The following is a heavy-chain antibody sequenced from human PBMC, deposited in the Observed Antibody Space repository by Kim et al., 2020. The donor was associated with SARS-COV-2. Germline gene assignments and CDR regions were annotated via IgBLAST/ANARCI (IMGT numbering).Heavy chain of an antibody. D-gene: IGHD5-12*01. V-gene: IGHV5-51*01. J-gene: IGHJ4*02. CDR3: ARQSGRDGYNPFDY. Sequence: SPSFQGRVTISADKSISTAYLQWSSLKASDTAMYYCARQSGRDGYNPFDYWGQGTLVTVSS.